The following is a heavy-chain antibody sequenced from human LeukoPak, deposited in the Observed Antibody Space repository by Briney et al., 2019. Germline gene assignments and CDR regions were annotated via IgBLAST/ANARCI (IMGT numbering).Heavy chain of an antibody. Sequence: GGSLRLSCAASGFTFSDYYMIWIRQAPGKGLEWVSYISSSGGTTYYADSVKGRFTISRDNSKNTLYLQMNSLRAEDTAVYYCARKRGSVYWGQGTLVTVSS. CDR3: ARKRGSVY. CDR1: GFTFSDYY. J-gene: IGHJ4*02. D-gene: IGHD3-16*01. V-gene: IGHV3-11*01. CDR2: ISSSGGTT.